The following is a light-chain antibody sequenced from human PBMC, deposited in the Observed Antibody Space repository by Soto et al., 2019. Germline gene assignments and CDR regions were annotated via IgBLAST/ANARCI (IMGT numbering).Light chain of an antibody. J-gene: IGLJ2*01. CDR3: CSYAGSDVV. CDR1: SSDVGGYNY. CDR2: DVS. Sequence: QSALTQPRSVSGSPGQSVTISCTGTSSDVGGYNYVSWYQQHPGKAPKLMIYDVSKRPSGVPDRISGSKSGNTASLTISGVQAEDEADYYCCSYAGSDVVFGGGTKLTVL. V-gene: IGLV2-11*01.